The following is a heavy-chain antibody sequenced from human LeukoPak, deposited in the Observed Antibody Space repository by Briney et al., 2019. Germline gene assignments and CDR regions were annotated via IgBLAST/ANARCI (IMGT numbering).Heavy chain of an antibody. Sequence: GSLRLSCAASGFTFSDYYMSWIRQAPGKGLEWVSYISSSGSTIYYADSVKGRFTISRDNAKNSLYLQMNSLRAKDTAVYYCAREAVAADFNFDYWGQGTLVTVSS. D-gene: IGHD6-19*01. CDR2: ISSSGSTI. V-gene: IGHV3-11*01. J-gene: IGHJ4*02. CDR3: AREAVAADFNFDY. CDR1: GFTFSDYY.